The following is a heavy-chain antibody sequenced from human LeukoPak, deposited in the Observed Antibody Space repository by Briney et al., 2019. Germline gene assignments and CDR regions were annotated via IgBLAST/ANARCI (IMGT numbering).Heavy chain of an antibody. J-gene: IGHJ3*02. D-gene: IGHD6-13*01. CDR2: IYYSGST. CDR1: GGSISSYY. CDR3: ARAASSSSWYSGAAFDI. Sequence: SETLSLTCTVSGGSISSYYWSWIRQPPGKGLEWIGYIYYSGSTNYNPSLKSRVTISVDTSKNQFSLKLSFVTAADTAVYYCARAASSSSWYSGAAFDIWGQGTMVTVSS. V-gene: IGHV4-59*01.